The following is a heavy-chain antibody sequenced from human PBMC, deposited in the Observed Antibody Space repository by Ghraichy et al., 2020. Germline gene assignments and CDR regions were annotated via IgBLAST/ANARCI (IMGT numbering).Heavy chain of an antibody. Sequence: SETLSLTCAVYGGSISGYYWTWIRQPPGKGLEWIGEISHSGSTNYNPSLKSRVTISVDTSKNQLSLKLTSVTAADTAVYYCVRGHQLLGPWGQGTLVTVSS. CDR3: VRGHQLLGP. CDR1: GGSISGYY. D-gene: IGHD2-2*01. J-gene: IGHJ4*02. CDR2: ISHSGST. V-gene: IGHV4-34*01.